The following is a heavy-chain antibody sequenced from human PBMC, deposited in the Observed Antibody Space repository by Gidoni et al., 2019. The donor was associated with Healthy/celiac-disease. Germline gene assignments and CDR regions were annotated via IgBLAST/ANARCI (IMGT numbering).Heavy chain of an antibody. CDR1: GGSISSGGYS. CDR2: IYHSGST. Sequence: QLQLQESGSGLVKPSQTLSLTCAVSGGSISSGGYSWSWIRQPPGKGLEWIGYIYHSGSTYYNPSPKSRVTISVDRSKNQFSLKLSSVTAADTAVYYCARVKYYDFWSGSGGMDVWGQGTTVTVSS. J-gene: IGHJ6*02. V-gene: IGHV4-30-2*01. CDR3: ARVKYYDFWSGSGGMDV. D-gene: IGHD3-3*01.